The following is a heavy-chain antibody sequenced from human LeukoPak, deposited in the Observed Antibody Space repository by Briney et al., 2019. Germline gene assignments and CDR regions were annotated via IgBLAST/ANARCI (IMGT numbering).Heavy chain of an antibody. Sequence: ASVKVSCKPSGYSFTRNGISWVRQAPGQGLEWMAWISANSGNTNYAQNFQDRVALTTDTSTSTAYMELRSLRSDDTAVYYCARGVNYAFDYWGQGTLVTVSS. V-gene: IGHV1-18*01. CDR1: GYSFTRNG. CDR2: ISANSGNT. J-gene: IGHJ4*02. CDR3: ARGVNYAFDY. D-gene: IGHD3-16*01.